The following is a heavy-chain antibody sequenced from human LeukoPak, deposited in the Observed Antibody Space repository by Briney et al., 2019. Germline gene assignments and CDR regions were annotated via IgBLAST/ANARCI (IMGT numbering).Heavy chain of an antibody. V-gene: IGHV4-61*02. CDR1: GGSISSGSYY. D-gene: IGHD3-9*01. Sequence: SETLSLTCTVSGGSISSGSYYWSWIRQPAGKGLEWIGRIYTSGSTNYNPSLKSRVTISVDTSKNQFSLKLSSVTAADTAVYYCARTRGDFDWYGVSDYWGQGTLVTVSS. CDR3: ARTRGDFDWYGVSDY. J-gene: IGHJ4*02. CDR2: IYTSGST.